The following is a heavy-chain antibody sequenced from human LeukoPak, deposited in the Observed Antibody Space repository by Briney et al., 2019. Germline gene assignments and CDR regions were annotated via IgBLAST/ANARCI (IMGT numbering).Heavy chain of an antibody. V-gene: IGHV3-48*01. CDR3: AKASAMIVVVSKHFDY. CDR1: GFTFSNYN. CDR2: ISSSGSTI. D-gene: IGHD3-22*01. J-gene: IGHJ4*02. Sequence: PGGSLRLSCAAPGFTFSNYNMNWVRQAPGKGLEWVSYISSSGSTIYYADSMKGRFTISRDNSKNTLYLQMNGLRAEDTAVYYCAKASAMIVVVSKHFDYWGQGTLVTVSS.